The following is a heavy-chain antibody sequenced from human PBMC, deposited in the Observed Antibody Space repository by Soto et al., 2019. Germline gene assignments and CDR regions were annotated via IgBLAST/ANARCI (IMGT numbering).Heavy chain of an antibody. V-gene: IGHV1-69*13. J-gene: IGHJ4*02. D-gene: IGHD3-22*01. CDR3: ARSYYYDSSPFDY. CDR1: GCTFSSYA. CDR2: IIPIFGTA. Sequence: GASVKLSCKASGCTFSSYAISWVRQAPGQGLEWMGGIIPIFGTANYAQKFQGRVTITADESTSTAYMELSSLRSEDTAVYYCARSYYYDSSPFDYWGQGTLVTAPQ.